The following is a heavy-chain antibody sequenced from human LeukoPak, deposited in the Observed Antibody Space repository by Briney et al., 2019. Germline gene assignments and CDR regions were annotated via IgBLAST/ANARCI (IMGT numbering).Heavy chain of an antibody. CDR3: TRDTIGSLDY. Sequence: GGSLRLSCAASGLTFANSWMAWVRPALGKGLEWVANIKQDGSTKHYADSLKGRFTISRDNPKNSLFLQMNNLRADDTAIYYCTRDTIGSLDYWGQGILVTVAS. J-gene: IGHJ4*02. CDR2: IKQDGSTK. D-gene: IGHD1-26*01. CDR1: GLTFANSW. V-gene: IGHV3-7*01.